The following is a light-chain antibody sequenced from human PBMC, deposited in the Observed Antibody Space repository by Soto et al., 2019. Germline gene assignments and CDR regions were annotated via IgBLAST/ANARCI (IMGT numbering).Light chain of an antibody. V-gene: IGKV1-39*01. Sequence: DIQMTQSPSSLSASVGDRVTITCRASQSISSYLNWYQQKQAKAPKLLIYAASSLQSGVPSRFSGSGSGTDFTLTISSLQPEDFATYSCQQLNSYPLTFGGGTKVDIK. CDR1: QSISSY. CDR3: QQLNSYPLT. J-gene: IGKJ4*01. CDR2: AAS.